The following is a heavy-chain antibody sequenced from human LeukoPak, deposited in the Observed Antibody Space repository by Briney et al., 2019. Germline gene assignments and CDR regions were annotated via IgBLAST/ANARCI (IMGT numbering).Heavy chain of an antibody. Sequence: GGSLRLSCAASGFTVSSNYMSWVRQAPGKGLEWVAVISYDGSNKYYADSVKGRFTISRDNSKNSLYLQMNSLRAEDTALYYCAKDLTTVTTGAFDIWGQGTMVTVSS. V-gene: IGHV3-30*18. CDR1: GFTVSSNY. CDR2: ISYDGSNK. D-gene: IGHD4-17*01. J-gene: IGHJ3*02. CDR3: AKDLTTVTTGAFDI.